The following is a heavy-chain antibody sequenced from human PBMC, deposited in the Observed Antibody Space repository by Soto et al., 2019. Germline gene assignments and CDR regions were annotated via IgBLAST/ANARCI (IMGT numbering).Heavy chain of an antibody. Sequence: SETLSLTCAVSSGSISSSNWWSWVRQPPGKGLEWIGEIYHSGSTNYNPSLKSRVTISVDKSKNQFSLKLSSVTAADTAVYYCASAVVVPAAHYYYMDVWGKGTTVTVSS. CDR3: ASAVVVPAAHYYYMDV. J-gene: IGHJ6*03. D-gene: IGHD2-2*01. CDR2: IYHSGST. CDR1: SGSISSSNW. V-gene: IGHV4-4*02.